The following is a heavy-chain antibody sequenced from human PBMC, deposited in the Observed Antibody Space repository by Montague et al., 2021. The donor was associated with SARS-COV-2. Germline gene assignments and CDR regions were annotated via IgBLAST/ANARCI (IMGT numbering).Heavy chain of an antibody. J-gene: IGHJ6*02. Sequence: SETLSLTCTVSGGSISGYYWSWIRQPPGKGLERIGYIYYSGSTNYNPSLKSRVTISVDTSKNQFSLKLSSVTAADTAVYYCARDLVAGGMDVWGQGTTVTVSS. D-gene: IGHD2-8*02. CDR2: IYYSGST. CDR3: ARDLVAGGMDV. CDR1: GGSISGYY. V-gene: IGHV4-59*01.